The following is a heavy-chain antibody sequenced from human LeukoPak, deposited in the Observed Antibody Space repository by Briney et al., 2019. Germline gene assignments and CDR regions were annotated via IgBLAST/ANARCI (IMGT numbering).Heavy chain of an antibody. V-gene: IGHV1-2*02. D-gene: IGHD3-3*01. Sequence: ASVKVSCKASGYTFTGYYTHWVRQAPGQGLEWMGWINPNSGGTNYAQKFQGRVTMTRDTSISTAYMELSRLRSDDTAVYYCARGDYDFWSGSEYFQHWGQGTLVTVSS. CDR2: INPNSGGT. CDR3: ARGDYDFWSGSEYFQH. CDR1: GYTFTGYY. J-gene: IGHJ1*01.